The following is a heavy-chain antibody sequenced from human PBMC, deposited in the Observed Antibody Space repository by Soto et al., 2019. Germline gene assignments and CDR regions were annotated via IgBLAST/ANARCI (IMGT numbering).Heavy chain of an antibody. CDR1: GYTFTSYG. Sequence: ASVKVYCKASGYTFTSYGISWVRQAPGQGLEWMGWISAYNGNTNYAQKLQGRVTMTTDTSTSTAYMELRSLRSDDTAVYYCGSAPLTSFCCYGYGSRTYFMDFSSRRAXVTGS. J-gene: IGHJ6*03. CDR2: ISAYNGNT. D-gene: IGHD5-18*01. CDR3: GSAPLTSFCCYGYGSRTYFMDF. V-gene: IGHV1-18*01.